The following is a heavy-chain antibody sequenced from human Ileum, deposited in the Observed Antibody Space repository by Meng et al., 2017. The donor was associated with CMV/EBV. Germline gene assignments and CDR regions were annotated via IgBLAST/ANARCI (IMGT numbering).Heavy chain of an antibody. V-gene: IGHV3-23*01. Sequence: GESLKISCAASGFTFSAFTMGWVRQAPGKGLEWVSAISGSGGSTYYADSVKGRFTISRDNSKNTLYLQMNSLRAEDTAVYYCAKGQNWNYGDAFDIWGQGTMVTVSS. D-gene: IGHD1-7*01. CDR2: ISGSGGST. CDR1: GFTFSAFT. CDR3: AKGQNWNYGDAFDI. J-gene: IGHJ3*02.